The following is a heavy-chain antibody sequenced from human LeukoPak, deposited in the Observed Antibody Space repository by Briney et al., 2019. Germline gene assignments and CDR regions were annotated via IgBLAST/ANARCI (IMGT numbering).Heavy chain of an antibody. CDR2: IYTSGST. CDR3: ARASFEGYTVVTSSGAFDI. Sequence: SSETLSLTCTVSGGSISSYYWNWIRQPAGKGLEWIGRIYTSGSTNYNPSLKSRVTISVDTSKNQFSLKLSSVTAADTAVYYCARASFEGYTVVTSSGAFDIWGQGTMVTVSS. J-gene: IGHJ3*02. V-gene: IGHV4-4*07. D-gene: IGHD4-23*01. CDR1: GGSISSYY.